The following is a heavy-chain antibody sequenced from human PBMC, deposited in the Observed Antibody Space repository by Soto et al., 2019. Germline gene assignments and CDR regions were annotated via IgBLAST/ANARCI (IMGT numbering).Heavy chain of an antibody. CDR2: ISGSGGST. CDR3: AKAPSGAWSGYSY. J-gene: IGHJ4*02. Sequence: GGSLRLSCAASGFTFSSYAMIWVRQAPGKGLEWVSAISGSGGSTYYADSVKGRFTISRDNSKNTLYLQMNSLRAEDTAVYYCAKAPSGAWSGYSYWGQGTLVTVSS. V-gene: IGHV3-23*01. CDR1: GFTFSSYA. D-gene: IGHD3-3*01.